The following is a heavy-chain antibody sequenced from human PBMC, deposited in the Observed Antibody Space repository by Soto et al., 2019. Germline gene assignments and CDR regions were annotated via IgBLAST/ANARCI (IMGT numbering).Heavy chain of an antibody. Sequence: QVQLVESGGGVVQPGRSLRLSCAASGFTFSSYGMHWVRQAPGKGLEWVAIVSYDGSNKYYADSVKGRLTISRDNSRNTLYLQMNSLRAEDTAVYYCAKALGELSPESYDYWGQGTLVTVSS. CDR1: GFTFSSYG. CDR3: AKALGELSPESYDY. V-gene: IGHV3-30*18. D-gene: IGHD3-16*02. J-gene: IGHJ4*02. CDR2: VSYDGSNK.